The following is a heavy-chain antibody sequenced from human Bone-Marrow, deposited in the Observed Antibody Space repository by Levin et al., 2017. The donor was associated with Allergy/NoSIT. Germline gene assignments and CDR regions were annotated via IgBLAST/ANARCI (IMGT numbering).Heavy chain of an antibody. D-gene: IGHD3-22*01. Sequence: GGSLRLSCAASGFAFNTYALHWVRHAPGKGLEWLAVISYNGRDKHYTDSVEGRFTVSRDNSKNILSMKMNSLRPEDTAVYFCAPEFDSSGLWGQGTLVTVSS. V-gene: IGHV3-30*04. CDR1: GFAFNTYA. J-gene: IGHJ4*02. CDR2: ISYNGRDK. CDR3: APEFDSSGL.